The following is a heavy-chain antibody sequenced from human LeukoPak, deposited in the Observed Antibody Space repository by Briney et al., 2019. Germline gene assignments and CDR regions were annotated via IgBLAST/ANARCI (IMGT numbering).Heavy chain of an antibody. Sequence: PSETLSLTCTVSGGSISNSNYYWGWIRQPPGRGLEWIGSIYYSGGTYYNPSLKSRVTISVDTSKNRFSLNLSSVTAADTAVFHCARHGGASYLYYFDYWGQGTLVTVSS. D-gene: IGHD1-26*01. CDR1: GGSISNSNYY. V-gene: IGHV4-39*01. J-gene: IGHJ4*02. CDR3: ARHGGASYLYYFDY. CDR2: IYYSGGT.